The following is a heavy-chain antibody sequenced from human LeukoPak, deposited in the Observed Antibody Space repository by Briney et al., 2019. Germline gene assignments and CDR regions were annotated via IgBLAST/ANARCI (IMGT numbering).Heavy chain of an antibody. V-gene: IGHV3-23*01. CDR1: GFTFSSYS. D-gene: IGHD3-16*01. CDR2: ISGSGGST. Sequence: GGSLRLSCAASGFTFSSYSMNWVRQAPGKGLEWVSAISGSGGSTYYADSVKGRFTISRDNSRDTLYLQMNSLRAEDTAVYYCAKGYYDYVWGSYYFDYWGQGTLVTASS. J-gene: IGHJ4*02. CDR3: AKGYYDYVWGSYYFDY.